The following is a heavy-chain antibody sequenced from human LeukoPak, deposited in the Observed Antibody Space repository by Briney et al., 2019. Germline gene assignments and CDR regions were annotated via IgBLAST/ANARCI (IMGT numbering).Heavy chain of an antibody. Sequence: GGSLRLSCVASGFTFSSHGMNWVRQAPGKGLEWVSGITSGTRTYYADSVKGRFAISRDNSKNTMYLQMNSLRAEDTAVYYCAKDPYGSGSTNWFDPWGQGTLVTVSS. J-gene: IGHJ5*02. V-gene: IGHV3-23*01. CDR2: ITSGTRT. CDR1: GFTFSSHG. D-gene: IGHD3-10*01. CDR3: AKDPYGSGSTNWFDP.